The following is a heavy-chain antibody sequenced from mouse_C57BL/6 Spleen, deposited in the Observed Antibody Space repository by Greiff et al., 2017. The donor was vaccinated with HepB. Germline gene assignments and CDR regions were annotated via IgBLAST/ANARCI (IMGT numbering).Heavy chain of an antibody. CDR2: INPNNGGT. Sequence: EVQLQQSGPELVKPGASVKMSCKASGYTFTDYNMHWVKQSHGKSLEWIGYINPNNGGTSYNQKFKGKATLTVNKSSSTAYMELRSLTSEESAVYYCAIVDYDWYFDVWGTGTTVTVSS. D-gene: IGHD2-4*01. J-gene: IGHJ1*03. V-gene: IGHV1-22*01. CDR3: AIVDYDWYFDV. CDR1: GYTFTDYN.